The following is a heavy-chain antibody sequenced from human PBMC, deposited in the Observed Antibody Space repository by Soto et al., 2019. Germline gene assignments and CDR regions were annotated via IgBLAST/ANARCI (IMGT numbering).Heavy chain of an antibody. CDR1: GGSISSGGYY. V-gene: IGHV4-31*03. D-gene: IGHD2-15*01. J-gene: IGHJ3*02. CDR2: IYYSGST. Sequence: PSETLSLTCTVSGGSISSGGYYWSWIRQHPGKGLEWIGYIYYSGSTYYNPSLKSRVTISVDTSKNQFSLKLSSVTAADTAVYYCARDIVVVVAATRSHAFDIWGQGTMVTVSS. CDR3: ARDIVVVVAATRSHAFDI.